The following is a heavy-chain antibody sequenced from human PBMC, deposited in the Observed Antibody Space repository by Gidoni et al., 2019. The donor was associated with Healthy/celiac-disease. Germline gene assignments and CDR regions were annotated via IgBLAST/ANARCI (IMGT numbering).Heavy chain of an antibody. CDR2: ISDDGSNK. Sequence: QVQLVESGGGVVQPGRSLRLSCAASGFTFSSYGMHWVRQAPGKGLEWVAVISDDGSNKYYADSVKGRFTISRDNSKNTLYLQMNSLRAEDTAVYYCAKGAESQQLINWGQGTLVTVSS. D-gene: IGHD6-13*01. CDR3: AKGAESQQLIN. V-gene: IGHV3-30*18. J-gene: IGHJ4*02. CDR1: GFTFSSYG.